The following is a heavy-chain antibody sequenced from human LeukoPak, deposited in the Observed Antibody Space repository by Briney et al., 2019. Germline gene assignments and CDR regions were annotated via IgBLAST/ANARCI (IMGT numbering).Heavy chain of an antibody. CDR1: GFTFSSYA. D-gene: IGHD6-19*01. Sequence: GRSLRLSCAASGFTFSSYAMHWVRQAPGKGLEWVAVISYDGSNKYYADSVKGRFTISRDNSKNTLYLQMNSLRAEDTAVYYCAAAVAAYYWGQVTLVTVSS. V-gene: IGHV3-30*04. CDR2: ISYDGSNK. CDR3: AAAVAAYY. J-gene: IGHJ4*02.